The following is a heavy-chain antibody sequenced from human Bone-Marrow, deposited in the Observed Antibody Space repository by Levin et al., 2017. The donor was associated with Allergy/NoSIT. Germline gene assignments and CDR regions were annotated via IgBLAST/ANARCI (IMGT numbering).Heavy chain of an antibody. Sequence: GESLKISCAASGFTFNTYAVNWVRQAPGKGLQWVSAISGSGGSTYYADSVKGRFTISRDNSKNMLYLQMNSLRAEDTAVYYCACCVIYTNGWCNWCDPWGQGTLVTVSS. J-gene: IGHJ5*02. D-gene: IGHD2-2*02. V-gene: IGHV3-23*01. CDR3: ACCVIYTNGWCNWCDP. CDR2: ISGSGGST. CDR1: GFTFNTYA.